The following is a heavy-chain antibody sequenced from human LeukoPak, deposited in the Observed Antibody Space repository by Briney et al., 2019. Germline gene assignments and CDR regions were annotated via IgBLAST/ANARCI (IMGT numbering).Heavy chain of an antibody. Sequence: PSGTLSLTCTVSGGSISGYYWSWIRQPPGKGLEWIAYIYSSGSTNYNPSLKTRVTISVDTSKNQFSLRLISVTAADTAVYYCARDRHGSGSAHSFDTWGQGILVTVSS. CDR3: ARDRHGSGSAHSFDT. CDR2: IYSSGST. D-gene: IGHD3-10*01. V-gene: IGHV4-59*01. J-gene: IGHJ5*02. CDR1: GGSISGYY.